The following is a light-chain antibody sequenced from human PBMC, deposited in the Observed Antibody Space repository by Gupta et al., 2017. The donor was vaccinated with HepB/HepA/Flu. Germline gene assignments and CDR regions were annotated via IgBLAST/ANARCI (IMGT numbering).Light chain of an antibody. J-gene: IGLJ3*02. Sequence: QSVLTQPPSVSGAPGQRVTISCTGSSSNIGAGYDVHWYQQLPGTAPKLLIYGNTNRPSGVPDRFSGSKSGTSASLAITGLKAEDEADYYCQSYDNSLTGSKVFGGGTKLTVL. CDR1: SSNIGAGYD. CDR3: QSYDNSLTGSKV. CDR2: GNT. V-gene: IGLV1-40*01.